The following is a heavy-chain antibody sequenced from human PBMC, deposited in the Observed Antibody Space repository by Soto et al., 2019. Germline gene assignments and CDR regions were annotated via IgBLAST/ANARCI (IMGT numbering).Heavy chain of an antibody. V-gene: IGHV4-38-2*01. Sequence: SETLSLTCAVSGYSIGSGYYWGWIRQPPGKGLEWIGSIYHSGSTYYNPSLKSRVTISVDTSKNQFSLKLSSVTAADTAVYYCARAEYGGWYFDYWGQGTLVTVSS. CDR1: GYSIGSGYY. D-gene: IGHD2-15*01. J-gene: IGHJ4*02. CDR2: IYHSGST. CDR3: ARAEYGGWYFDY.